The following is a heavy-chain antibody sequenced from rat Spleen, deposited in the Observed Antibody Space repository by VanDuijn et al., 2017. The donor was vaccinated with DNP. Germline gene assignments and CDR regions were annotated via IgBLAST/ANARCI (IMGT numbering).Heavy chain of an antibody. CDR2: INTDGGST. D-gene: IGHD4-3*01. CDR3: VRWNSGHFDY. J-gene: IGHJ2*01. CDR1: GFTFSDYY. V-gene: IGHV5-22*01. Sequence: EVQLVESGGGLVQPGRSLKLSCATSGFTFSDYYMAWVRQAPKKGLEWVASINTDGGSTYYPDSVKGRFTISRDNAENTVYLQMNSLRSEDMATYYCVRWNSGHFDYWGQGVMVTVSS.